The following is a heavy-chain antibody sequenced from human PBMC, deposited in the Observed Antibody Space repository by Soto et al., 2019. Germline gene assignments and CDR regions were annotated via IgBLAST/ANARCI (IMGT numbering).Heavy chain of an antibody. J-gene: IGHJ4*02. D-gene: IGHD6-19*01. Sequence: SETLSLTCAFSVYSLTSGYYCGWIRQPPGKGLEWIGSIYHSGDTYYNPSLKSRVTISVDTSKNHFSLKLTSVTAADTAVYYCARASIVVDRTIVEYWGQGTRGTVS. CDR3: ARASIVVDRTIVEY. CDR2: IYHSGDT. V-gene: IGHV4-38-2*01. CDR1: VYSLTSGYY.